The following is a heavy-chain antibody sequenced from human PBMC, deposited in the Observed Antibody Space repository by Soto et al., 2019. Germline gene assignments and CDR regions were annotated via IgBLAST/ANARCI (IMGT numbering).Heavy chain of an antibody. J-gene: IGHJ5*02. D-gene: IGHD3-16*02. V-gene: IGHV4-39*01. Sequence: QLQLQESGPGLVKPSETLSLTCTVSGGSISSSSYYWGWIRQPPGKGLEWIGSIYYSGSTYYNPSLKGRVTISVDTSKNQFSLKLSSVTAADTAVYYCARQAVETYYDYIWGSYRPWGQGTLVTVSS. CDR2: IYYSGST. CDR1: GGSISSSSYY. CDR3: ARQAVETYYDYIWGSYRP.